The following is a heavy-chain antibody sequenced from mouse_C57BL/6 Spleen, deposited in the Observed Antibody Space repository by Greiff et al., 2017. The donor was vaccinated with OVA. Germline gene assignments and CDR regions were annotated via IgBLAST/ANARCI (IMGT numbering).Heavy chain of an antibody. CDR1: GFSLTSYG. CDR3: ARNYYGSSHWYFDV. CDR2: IWRGGST. J-gene: IGHJ1*03. V-gene: IGHV2-2*01. D-gene: IGHD1-1*01. Sequence: VMLVESGPGLVQPSQSLSITCTVSGFSLTSYGVHWVRPSPGKGLEWLGVIWRGGSTDYNAAFISRLSISKDNSKSQVFFKMNSLQADDTAIYYCARNYYGSSHWYFDVWGTGTTVTVSS.